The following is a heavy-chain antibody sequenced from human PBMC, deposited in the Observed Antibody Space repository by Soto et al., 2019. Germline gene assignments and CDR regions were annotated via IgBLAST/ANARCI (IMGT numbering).Heavy chain of an antibody. J-gene: IGHJ6*02. CDR1: GYTSTGYY. D-gene: IGHD1-1*01. CDR3: ARGLLLEPLGGYGMDV. Sequence: ASVKVSCKASGYTSTGYYMHWVRQAPGQGLEWMGWINPNSGGTNYAQKFQGWVTMTRDTSISTAYMELSRLRSDDTAVYYCARGLLLEPLGGYGMDVWGQGTTVTVSS. CDR2: INPNSGGT. V-gene: IGHV1-2*04.